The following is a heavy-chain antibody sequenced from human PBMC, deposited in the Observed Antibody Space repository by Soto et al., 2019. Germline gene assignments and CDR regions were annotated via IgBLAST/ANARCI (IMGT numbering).Heavy chain of an antibody. D-gene: IGHD1-1*01. CDR3: ARVTGHPGGTTGSSGGMDV. CDR2: TYYRSKWYN. J-gene: IGHJ6*02. Sequence: SQTLSLTCAISGDSVPSNSAAWNWIRQSPSRGLEWLGRTYYRSKWYNDYAVSVKSRITINPDTSKNQFSLQLNSVTPEDTAVYYCARVTGHPGGTTGSSGGMDVWGQGTTVTVSS. CDR1: GDSVPSNSAA. V-gene: IGHV6-1*01.